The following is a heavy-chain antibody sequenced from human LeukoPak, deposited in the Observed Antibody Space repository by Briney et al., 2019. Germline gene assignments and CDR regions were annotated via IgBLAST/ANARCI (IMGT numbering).Heavy chain of an antibody. D-gene: IGHD6-13*01. CDR3: ARGGAAASWYFDL. CDR2: IRYDGSNK. V-gene: IGHV3-30*02. CDR1: GFTFSSYG. J-gene: IGHJ2*01. Sequence: PGGSLRLSCAASGFTFSSYGMHWVRQAPGKGLEWVAFIRYDGSNKYYADSVKGRFTISRDNSKNTLYLQMNSLRAEDTAVYYCARGGAAASWYFDLWGRGTLVTVSS.